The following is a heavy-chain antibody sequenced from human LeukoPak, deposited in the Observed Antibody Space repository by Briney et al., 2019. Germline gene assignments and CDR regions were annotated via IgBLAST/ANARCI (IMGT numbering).Heavy chain of an antibody. D-gene: IGHD2-15*01. CDR2: IYTSGST. V-gene: IGHV4-61*02. CDR3: ASSKRGGGSGY. Sequence: SETLSLTCTVSGGSISSDNYYWSWIQQPAGKGLEWIGRIYTSGSTNYNPSLKSRVTISVDTSKNQVALKLSSVTAADTAVYFCASSKRGGGSGYWGQGTLVTVSS. CDR1: GGSISSDNYY. J-gene: IGHJ4*02.